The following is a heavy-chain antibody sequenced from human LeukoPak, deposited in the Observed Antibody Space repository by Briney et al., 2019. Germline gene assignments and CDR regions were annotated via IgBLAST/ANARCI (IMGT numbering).Heavy chain of an antibody. CDR2: INSDGSGT. CDR3: ARENDYHFDY. J-gene: IGHJ4*02. CDR1: GFTFSSYW. Sequence: GGSLRLSCAASGFTFSSYWMHWVRQAPGKGLVWVSRINSDGSGTSYADSVKGRFTISRDSSKSSAYLQLNSLRAEDTAVYYCARENDYHFDYWGQGTLVTVSS. V-gene: IGHV3-74*01. D-gene: IGHD4-11*01.